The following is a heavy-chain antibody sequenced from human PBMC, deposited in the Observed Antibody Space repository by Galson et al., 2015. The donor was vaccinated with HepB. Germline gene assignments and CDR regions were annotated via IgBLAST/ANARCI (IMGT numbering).Heavy chain of an antibody. Sequence: SLRLSCAASGFTFSSYGMHWVRQAPGKGLEWVAVIWYDGSNKYYADSVKGRFTISRDNSKNTLYLQMNSLRAEDTAVYYCARDGVGGAFDIWGQGTMVTVSS. J-gene: IGHJ3*02. V-gene: IGHV3-33*08. CDR1: GFTFSSYG. CDR2: IWYDGSNK. CDR3: ARDGVGGAFDI. D-gene: IGHD3-3*01.